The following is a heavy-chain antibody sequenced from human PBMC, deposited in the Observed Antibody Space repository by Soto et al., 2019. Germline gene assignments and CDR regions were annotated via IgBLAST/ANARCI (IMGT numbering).Heavy chain of an antibody. CDR2: IYYEGGT. D-gene: IGHD3-22*01. J-gene: IGHJ5*02. CDR3: AGASFDASGYFET. V-gene: IGHV4-4*02. Sequence: QVHLQVSGPGLVMPSGTLSLTCAVSGASFSNTNWWSWVRQPPGKRLEYIGEIYYEGGTNYNPSLTGRVSISMDKSNNQFSLNLKFVSAADTAVYYCAGASFDASGYFETWGQGTQVTVSS. CDR1: GASFSNTNW.